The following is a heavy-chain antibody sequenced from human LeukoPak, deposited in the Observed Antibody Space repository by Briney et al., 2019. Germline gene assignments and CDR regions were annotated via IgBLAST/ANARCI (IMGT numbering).Heavy chain of an antibody. CDR3: ARHRAYSSSSPFDY. Sequence: SETLSLTCTVSGDSIRSHYWAWIRQPPGKGLEWIGYIYYTGSTNYNPSPKSRVTMFVDMSKNQFSLRLSSVTAADTAVYYCARHRAYSSSSPFDYWGQGTLVTVSS. D-gene: IGHD6-6*01. CDR1: GDSIRSHY. J-gene: IGHJ4*02. V-gene: IGHV4-59*08. CDR2: IYYTGST.